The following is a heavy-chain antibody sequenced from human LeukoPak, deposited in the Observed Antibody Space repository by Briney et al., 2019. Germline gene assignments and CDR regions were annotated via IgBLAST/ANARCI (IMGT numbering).Heavy chain of an antibody. CDR1: GASISNYY. J-gene: IGHJ5*02. V-gene: IGHV4-4*07. CDR3: ARGLVGTTGEQNWFDP. D-gene: IGHD1-26*01. CDR2: IYASGST. Sequence: PSETLSLTCTVSGASISNYYWSWIRQSAGKGLEWIGRIYASGSTNYNPSLKSRVTISLDKSKNQFSLKLTSMTAADTAVYHCARGLVGTTGEQNWFDPWGKGTLVTVSS.